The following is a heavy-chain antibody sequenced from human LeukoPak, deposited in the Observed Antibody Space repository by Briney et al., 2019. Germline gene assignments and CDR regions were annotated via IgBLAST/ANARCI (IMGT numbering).Heavy chain of an antibody. V-gene: IGHV4-34*01. CDR1: GGSFSGYY. CDR3: ARGGLVPALNWFDP. J-gene: IGHJ5*02. CDR2: INHSGST. D-gene: IGHD2-2*01. Sequence: SETLSLTCAVYGGSFSGYYWSWIRQPPGKGLEWIGEINHSGSTNYNPSLKSRVTISVDTSKNQFSLKLSSVTAADTAVYYCARGGLVPALNWFDPWGQGTLVTVSS.